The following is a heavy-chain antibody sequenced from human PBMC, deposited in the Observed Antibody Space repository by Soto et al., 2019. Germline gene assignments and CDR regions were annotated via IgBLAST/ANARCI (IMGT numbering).Heavy chain of an antibody. CDR3: ARRGSGSYYDY. J-gene: IGHJ4*02. V-gene: IGHV3-23*01. Sequence: EVQLLESGGGLVQPGGSLRLSCAASGFTFSSYAMRWVRQAPRKGLEWVSAISGSGGSTYSADSVKGRFTISRDNSKNTLYLQMNSLRAEDTAVYYCARRGSGSYYDYWGQGTLVTVSS. CDR1: GFTFSSYA. CDR2: ISGSGGST. D-gene: IGHD1-26*01.